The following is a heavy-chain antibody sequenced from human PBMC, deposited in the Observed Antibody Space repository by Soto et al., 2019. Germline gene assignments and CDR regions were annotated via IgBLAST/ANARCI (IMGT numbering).Heavy chain of an antibody. J-gene: IGHJ4*02. D-gene: IGHD6-6*01. CDR1: GFTFNIST. V-gene: IGHV3-23*01. CDR3: ATVHSSSRSFDY. CDR2: TGFTGRTT. Sequence: PWGSLRLYCTASGFTFNISTITLFRQAPLKGLEWVSTTGFTGRTTYYADSVKGRFTVSRDNSKNTVDLQMSSLRADDTAVYYCATVHSSSRSFDYWGQGTLVTVSS.